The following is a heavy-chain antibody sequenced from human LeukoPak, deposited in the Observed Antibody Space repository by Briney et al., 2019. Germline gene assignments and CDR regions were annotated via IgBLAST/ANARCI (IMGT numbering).Heavy chain of an antibody. Sequence: GGSLRLSCVASGFTFDDYAMHWVRQGPGKGLEWVSGINWDSGSIGYADSVKGRFTISRDNAKNSLYLQMNSLRAEDTAVYYCARDLAGAGDYWGQGTLVTVSS. CDR1: GFTFDDYA. D-gene: IGHD1-26*01. CDR3: ARDLAGAGDY. J-gene: IGHJ4*02. CDR2: INWDSGSI. V-gene: IGHV3-9*01.